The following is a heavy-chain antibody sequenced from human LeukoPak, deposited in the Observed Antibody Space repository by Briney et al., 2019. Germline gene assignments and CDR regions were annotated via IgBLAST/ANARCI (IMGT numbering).Heavy chain of an antibody. CDR3: ARVSCSGGSCYPRGY. J-gene: IGHJ4*02. CDR1: GGSISSYY. Sequence: SETLSLTCTVSGGSISSYYWTWIRQPPGKGLEWIGYIYYSGSTNYNPSLKSRVTISVDTSKNQFSLKLSSVTAADTAVYYCARVSCSGGSCYPRGYWGQGTLVTVSS. V-gene: IGHV4-59*01. D-gene: IGHD2-15*01. CDR2: IYYSGST.